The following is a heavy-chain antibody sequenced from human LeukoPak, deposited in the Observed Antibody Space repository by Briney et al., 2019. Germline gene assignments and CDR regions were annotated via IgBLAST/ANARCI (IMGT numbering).Heavy chain of an antibody. CDR1: GFTFSSYA. J-gene: IGHJ5*02. V-gene: IGHV3-23*01. Sequence: GGSLRLSCAASGFTFSSYAMSWVRQAPGKGLEWVSTISGSGGYTYYADSVKGRFTISRDNSKNTPYLQMNSLRAEDTAVYYCARTGYYDNWFDPWGQGTLVTVSS. CDR2: ISGSGGYT. CDR3: ARTGYYDNWFDP. D-gene: IGHD3-9*01.